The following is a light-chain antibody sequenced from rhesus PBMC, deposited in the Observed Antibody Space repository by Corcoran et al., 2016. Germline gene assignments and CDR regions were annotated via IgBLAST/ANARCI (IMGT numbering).Light chain of an antibody. Sequence: QAALTQPRSVSGSPGQSVTISCTGTSSDIGGYNYVSWYQKHPGTAPKLIIYEVSKRPSGVSDRFSGSKSGNTASLTISGLLTGDEADYYCCSYAGSYTFYIFGTETRLTVL. CDR2: EVS. CDR3: CSYAGSYTFYI. V-gene: IGLV2-32*01. J-gene: IGLJ1*01. CDR1: SSDIGGYNY.